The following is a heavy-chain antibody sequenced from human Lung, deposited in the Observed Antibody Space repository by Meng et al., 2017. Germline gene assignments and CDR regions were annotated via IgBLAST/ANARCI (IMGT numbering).Heavy chain of an antibody. CDR2: SRGNDVST. CDR3: ARESGYFEY. V-gene: IGHV3-74*03. CDR1: GVTFSSYW. Sequence: VGLGGCGGGRVLPVVCLGSSCAATGVTFSSYWMHWVRRVAGKGRVKVSRSRGNDVSTVYAGSVKCRFNISRNDAKNTLCLQTNSLTAEDSAVYYCARESGYFEYWGQGILVTVSS. J-gene: IGHJ4*02.